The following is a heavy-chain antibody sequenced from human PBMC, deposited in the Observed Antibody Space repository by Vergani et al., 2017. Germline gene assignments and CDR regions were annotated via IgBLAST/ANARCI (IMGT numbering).Heavy chain of an antibody. J-gene: IGHJ4*02. Sequence: QLQLQESGPGLVKPSETLSLTCTVSGGSISSSSYYWGWLRQPPGKGLEWIGSIYYSGSTYYNPSLKSRVTISVVTSKNQFSLKLSSVTAADTAVYYCARDPRESGPLGLDYWGQGTLVTVSS. CDR1: GGSISSSSYY. CDR2: IYYSGST. D-gene: IGHD2-8*02. V-gene: IGHV4-39*07. CDR3: ARDPRESGPLGLDY.